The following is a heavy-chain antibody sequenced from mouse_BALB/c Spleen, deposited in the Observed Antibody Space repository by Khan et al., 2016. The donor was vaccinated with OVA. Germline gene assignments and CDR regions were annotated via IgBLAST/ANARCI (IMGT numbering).Heavy chain of an antibody. D-gene: IGHD2-4*01. V-gene: IGHV2-2*02. J-gene: IGHJ3*01. CDR1: GFSLINYG. Sequence: VELVESGPGLVQPSQSLSITCTVSGFSLINYGVHWVRQSPGKGLEWLGVIWNGGSTDYNTAFISRLSISKDNSKSQVFFKMNSLQTNDTAIYYCARNYDYDEGLVYWGQGTLVTVSA. CDR2: IWNGGST. CDR3: ARNYDYDEGLVY.